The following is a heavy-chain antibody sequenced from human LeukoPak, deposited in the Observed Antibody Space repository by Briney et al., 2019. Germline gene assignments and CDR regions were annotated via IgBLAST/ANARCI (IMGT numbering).Heavy chain of an antibody. V-gene: IGHV3-23*01. CDR3: AKGYCSSTSCYRIDY. D-gene: IGHD2-2*01. Sequence: GGSLRLSCSASGFTFSSYAMTWVRQAPGMGLEWVLGISGSGGSTYNADSVKGRFTISRDNSKNTPYLQMNSLRAEDTAVYYCAKGYCSSTSCYRIDYWGQGTLVTVSS. CDR2: ISGSGGST. CDR1: GFTFSSYA. J-gene: IGHJ4*02.